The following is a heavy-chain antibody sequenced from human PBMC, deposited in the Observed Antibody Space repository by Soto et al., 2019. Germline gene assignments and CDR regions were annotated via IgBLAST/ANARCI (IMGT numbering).Heavy chain of an antibody. D-gene: IGHD3-10*01. V-gene: IGHV1-69*13. CDR3: ARDKMLRGAFDI. CDR1: GGTFSSYA. J-gene: IGHJ3*02. Sequence: SVKVSCKASGGTFSSYAISWVRQAPGQGLEWMGGIIPIFGTANYAQKFQGRVTITADESTSTAYMELSSLRSEDTAVYYCARDKMLRGAFDIWGQGTMVTVSS. CDR2: IIPIFGTA.